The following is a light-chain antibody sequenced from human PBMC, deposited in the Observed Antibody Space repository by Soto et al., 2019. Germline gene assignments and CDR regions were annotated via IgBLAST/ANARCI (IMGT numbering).Light chain of an antibody. V-gene: IGLV2-14*03. CDR2: DVS. CDR3: SSYTSTNTVV. Sequence: QSVLTQPASVSGSPGQSITISCTGTTSDVGNYNYVSWYQQHPGKAPKLMIYDVSNRPSGISNRFSGSKSGNTASLTISGHQAEDEADYHCSSYTSTNTVVFGGGTKVTVL. CDR1: TSDVGNYNY. J-gene: IGLJ2*01.